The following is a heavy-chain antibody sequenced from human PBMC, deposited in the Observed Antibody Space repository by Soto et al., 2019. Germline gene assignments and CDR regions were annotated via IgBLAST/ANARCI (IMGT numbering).Heavy chain of an antibody. D-gene: IGHD4-17*01. V-gene: IGHV4-31*03. Sequence: QVQLQESGPGLVKPSQTLSLTCTVSGGSISSGGYYWSWIRQHPGKGLEWIGYIYYSGSTYYNPSLKSRVTISVDTSKHQFSLKLSSVTAADTAVYYCARGPPTVTTRSYYFDYWGQGTLVTVSS. CDR3: ARGPPTVTTRSYYFDY. CDR1: GGSISSGGYY. CDR2: IYYSGST. J-gene: IGHJ4*02.